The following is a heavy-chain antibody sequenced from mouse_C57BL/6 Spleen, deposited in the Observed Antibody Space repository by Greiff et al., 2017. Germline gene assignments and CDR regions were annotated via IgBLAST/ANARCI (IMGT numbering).Heavy chain of an antibody. CDR2: ISSGSSTI. V-gene: IGHV5-17*01. Sequence: VQLKESGGGLVKPGGSLKLSCAASGFTFSDYGMHWVRQAPEKGLEWVAYISSGSSTIYYADTVKGRFTISRDNAKTTLFLQMTSLRSEDTAMYYCARPLYYGNYPYAMDYWGQGTSVTVSS. J-gene: IGHJ4*01. CDR1: GFTFSDYG. CDR3: ARPLYYGNYPYAMDY. D-gene: IGHD2-1*01.